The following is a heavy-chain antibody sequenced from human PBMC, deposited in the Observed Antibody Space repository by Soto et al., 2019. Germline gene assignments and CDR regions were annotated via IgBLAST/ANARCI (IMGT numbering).Heavy chain of an antibody. CDR2: IMPIFRAP. J-gene: IGHJ6*02. Sequence: QVQLVQSGAEVMKPGSSVKVSCKASGGAFSDYAFSWARQAPGQGLEWLGGIMPIFRAPDYAQKFQGRVTITADEFTRTAYMEMNSLRSEDTAVYYCASWLKGPDIGNYYYGMDVWGQGTTVTVS. V-gene: IGHV1-69*12. CDR3: ASWLKGPDIGNYYYGMDV. CDR1: GGAFSDYA. D-gene: IGHD2-15*01.